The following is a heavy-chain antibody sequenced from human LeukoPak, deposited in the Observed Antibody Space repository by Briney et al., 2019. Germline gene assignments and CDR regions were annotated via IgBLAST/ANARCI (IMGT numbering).Heavy chain of an antibody. J-gene: IGHJ3*02. Sequence: SETLSLTCTVSGGSISSSGYYWGWIRQPPGKGLEWIGYIYYSGSTNYNPSLKSRVTMSGDTSKNQFSLKLSSVTAADTAVYYCALSRGGYYDSRSPSWAFDIWGQGTMVTVSS. CDR2: IYYSGST. CDR1: GGSISSSGYY. D-gene: IGHD3-22*01. CDR3: ALSRGGYYDSRSPSWAFDI. V-gene: IGHV4-61*05.